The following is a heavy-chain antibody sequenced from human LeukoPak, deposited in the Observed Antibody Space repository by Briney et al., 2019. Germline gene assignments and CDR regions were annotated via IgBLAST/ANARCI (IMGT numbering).Heavy chain of an antibody. D-gene: IGHD6-13*01. J-gene: IGHJ3*02. CDR2: IRYDGSNK. V-gene: IGHV3-30*02. CDR3: AKDRPGYSSSWYGIDAFDI. CDR1: GFTFSSYG. Sequence: GGSLRLSCAASGFTFSSYGMHWVRQAPGKGLERVAFIRYDGSNKYYADSVKGRFTISRDNSKNTLYLQMNSLRAEDTAVYYCAKDRPGYSSSWYGIDAFDIWGQGTMVTVSS.